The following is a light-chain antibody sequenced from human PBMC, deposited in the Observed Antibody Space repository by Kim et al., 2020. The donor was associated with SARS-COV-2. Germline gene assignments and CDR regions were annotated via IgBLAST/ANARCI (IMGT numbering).Light chain of an antibody. CDR3: QQYNYWRLT. Sequence: VSPGESATLSCRASQSVGSSVAWYQQTPGQAPRLLIYDASSRATGVPDRFSGSGSETEFTLTITSLQSEDIAVYYCQQYNYWRLTFGGGTKVDIK. J-gene: IGKJ4*01. V-gene: IGKV3-15*01. CDR1: QSVGSS. CDR2: DAS.